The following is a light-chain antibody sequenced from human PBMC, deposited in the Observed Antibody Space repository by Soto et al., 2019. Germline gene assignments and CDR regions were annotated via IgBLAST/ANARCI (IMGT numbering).Light chain of an antibody. J-gene: IGKJ2*01. CDR2: GAS. Sequence: ETVLTQSPGTLSLSPGERATLSCRASQSVSDSYLAWYQQKPGQAPRLLISGASSRATGIPDRFSGSGSGTDFTLTISRLEPEDFAVYYCQQYGSSPYTFGQGTKLEIK. CDR1: QSVSDSY. CDR3: QQYGSSPYT. V-gene: IGKV3-20*01.